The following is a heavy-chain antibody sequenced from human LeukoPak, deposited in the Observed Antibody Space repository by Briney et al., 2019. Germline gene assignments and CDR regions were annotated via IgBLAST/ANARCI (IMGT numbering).Heavy chain of an antibody. CDR1: GFTFSSYW. J-gene: IGHJ4*02. CDR2: INSDGSST. V-gene: IGHV3-74*01. CDR3: ARGAWGSHDY. D-gene: IGHD7-27*01. Sequence: GGSLRLSCAASGFTFSSYWMHWVRQAPGNGLVWVSRINSDGSSTTYADSVKGRFTISRDNAKNTLYLQMSSLRAEDTAVYYCARGAWGSHDYWGQGTLVTVSS.